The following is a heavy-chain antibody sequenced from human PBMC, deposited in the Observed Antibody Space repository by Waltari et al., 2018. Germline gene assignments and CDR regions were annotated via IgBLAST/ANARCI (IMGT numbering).Heavy chain of an antibody. J-gene: IGHJ4*02. CDR1: GFTFSSYG. CDR2: IKQDGSEK. CDR3: ARDVSMVGY. V-gene: IGHV3-7*01. D-gene: IGHD3-10*01. Sequence: EVQLVESGGGLVQPGGSLRLSCAASGFTFSSYGLSWVRQAPGKGLEWVANIKQDGSEKYYVDSVKGRFTISRDNAKNSLYLQMNSLRAEDTAVYYCARDVSMVGYWGQGTLVTVSS.